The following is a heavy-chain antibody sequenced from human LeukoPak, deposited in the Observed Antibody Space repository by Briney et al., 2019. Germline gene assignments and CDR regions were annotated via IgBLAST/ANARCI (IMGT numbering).Heavy chain of an antibody. V-gene: IGHV3-74*01. J-gene: IGHJ6*02. CDR3: TREYSSLGMDV. Sequence: GGSLRLSCAGSGFTFSSYWMYWVRQAPGKGLVWVSRINSDGSRTTYADSVKGRFSISRDNVKNTLYLQMSGLRAEDTAVYYCTREYSSLGMDVWGQGTTVTVSS. CDR1: GFTFSSYW. D-gene: IGHD6-19*01. CDR2: INSDGSRT.